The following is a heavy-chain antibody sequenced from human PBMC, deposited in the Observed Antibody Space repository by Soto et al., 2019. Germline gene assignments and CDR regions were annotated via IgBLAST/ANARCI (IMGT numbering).Heavy chain of an antibody. V-gene: IGHV1-2*02. CDR1: GYTFTGYY. D-gene: IGHD7-27*01. J-gene: IGHJ3*02. Sequence: PAASVKVSCKASGYTFTGYYMHWVRQAPGQGLEWMGWINPNSGDTNYAQKFQGRVTMTRDTSISTAYMELSRLRSDDTAVYYCASGLIWGPPVDAFDIWGQGTMVTVSS. CDR3: ASGLIWGPPVDAFDI. CDR2: INPNSGDT.